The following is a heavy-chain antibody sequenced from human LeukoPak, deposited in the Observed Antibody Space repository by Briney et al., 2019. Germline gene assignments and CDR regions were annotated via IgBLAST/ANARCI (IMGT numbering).Heavy chain of an antibody. J-gene: IGHJ5*02. CDR3: VRKIAAGSLTP. D-gene: IGHD6-13*01. CDR2: IYSSGST. Sequence: SETLSLTCTVSGGSISSYYWSWIRQPPGKGLEWIGYIYSSGSTNYNPSLKSRIAISVDTSKNQFYLNLTSVSAADTAVYFCVRKIAAGSLTPWGQGTLVTVSS. V-gene: IGHV4-59*01. CDR1: GGSISSYY.